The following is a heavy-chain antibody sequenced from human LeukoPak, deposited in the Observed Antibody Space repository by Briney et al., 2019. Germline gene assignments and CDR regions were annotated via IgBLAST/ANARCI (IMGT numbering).Heavy chain of an antibody. CDR3: AREFPPHCSSTSCYPDH. CDR2: ISSSSRYI. J-gene: IGHJ5*02. CDR1: GFTFSSYS. Sequence: GGSLRLSCAASGFTFSSYSMNWVRQAPGKGLEWVSSISSSSRYIYYADSMKGRFTISRDDAKNSLYLQMDSLRDEDTAMYYCAREFPPHCSSTSCYPDHWGQGTLVTVSS. V-gene: IGHV3-21*01. D-gene: IGHD2-2*01.